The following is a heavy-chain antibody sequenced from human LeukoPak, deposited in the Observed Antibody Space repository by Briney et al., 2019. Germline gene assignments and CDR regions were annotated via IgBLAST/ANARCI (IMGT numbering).Heavy chain of an antibody. CDR3: AKASLAAALDY. Sequence: GGSLRLSCAASGFTFSSYWMHWVRQAPGKGLVRVSRINSDGSSTSYADSVKGRFTISRDNAKNTLYLQMNSLRAEDTALYYCAKASLAAALDYWGQGTLVTVSS. V-gene: IGHV3-74*01. J-gene: IGHJ4*02. CDR2: INSDGSST. D-gene: IGHD6-13*01. CDR1: GFTFSSYW.